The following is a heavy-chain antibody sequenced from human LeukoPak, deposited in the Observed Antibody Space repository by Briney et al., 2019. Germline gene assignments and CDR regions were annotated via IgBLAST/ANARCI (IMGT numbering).Heavy chain of an antibody. V-gene: IGHV4-61*08. D-gene: IGHD5-24*01. Sequence: PSETLSLTCTVSGGSISSGDYYWSWIRQPPGKGLEWIGYIYYSGSTNYNPSLKSRVTISVDTSKNQFSLKLSSVTAADTAVYYCARGRDGYEYGYWGQGTLVTVSS. J-gene: IGHJ4*02. CDR1: GGSISSGDYY. CDR2: IYYSGST. CDR3: ARGRDGYEYGY.